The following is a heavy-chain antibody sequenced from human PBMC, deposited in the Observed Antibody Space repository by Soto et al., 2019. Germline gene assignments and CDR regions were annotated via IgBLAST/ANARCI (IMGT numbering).Heavy chain of an antibody. CDR2: IYYDGGT. J-gene: IGHJ3*01. V-gene: IGHV4-61*01. Sequence: QVQLQESGPGLVKPSETLSLTCTVSGDSVISATYYWSWIRQPPGKGLEWIGYIYYDGGTTYNSSLNCRDTTSTDTSRSLLALQLTSATTADTAVYYCSRVLPAIASAYDAVDVWGQGTMVNVSS. CDR3: SRVLPAIASAYDAVDV. D-gene: IGHD6-13*01. CDR1: GDSVISATYY.